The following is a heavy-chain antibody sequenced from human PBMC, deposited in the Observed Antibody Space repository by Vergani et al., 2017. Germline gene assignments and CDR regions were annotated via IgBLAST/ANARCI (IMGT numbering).Heavy chain of an antibody. V-gene: IGHV1-2*02. CDR2: INPNSGGT. J-gene: IGHJ4*02. CDR1: GYTFTSYG. Sequence: QVQLVQSGSELKKPGASVKVSCKASGYTFTSYGISWVRQAPGQGLEWMGWINPNSGGTNYAQKFQGRVTMTRDTSISTAYMELSRLRSDDTAVYYCARGVDGGYSYWGQGTLVTVSS. D-gene: IGHD5-18*01. CDR3: ARGVDGGYSY.